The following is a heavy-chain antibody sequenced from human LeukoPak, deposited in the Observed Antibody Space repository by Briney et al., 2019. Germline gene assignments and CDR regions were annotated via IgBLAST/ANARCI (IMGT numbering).Heavy chain of an antibody. CDR3: AGHTGDAFDI. J-gene: IGHJ3*02. CDR1: GGSISSYY. V-gene: IGHV4-59*08. Sequence: PSETLSLTCTVSGGSISSYYWSWLRQRPGKGMEWIGYIYYSGSTNYNPSLKSRVTISVDTSKNQFSLKLSSVTAADTAVYYCAGHTGDAFDIWGQGTMVTVSS. CDR2: IYYSGST. D-gene: IGHD1-14*01.